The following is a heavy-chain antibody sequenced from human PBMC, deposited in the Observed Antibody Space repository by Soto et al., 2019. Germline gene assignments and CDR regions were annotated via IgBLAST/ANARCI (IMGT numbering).Heavy chain of an antibody. V-gene: IGHV3-21*06. CDR3: TNDGGVWWLPS. Sequence: PGGSLRLSCAASGFTFTRYSMNWVRQAPGKGLEWVSSISSTTNYIYYGDSMKGRFTISRDNAKNSLYLEMNSPRAEDTATYHCTNDGGVWWLPSWGQGALVTVSS. D-gene: IGHD2-15*01. J-gene: IGHJ5*02. CDR2: ISSTTNYI. CDR1: GFTFTRYS.